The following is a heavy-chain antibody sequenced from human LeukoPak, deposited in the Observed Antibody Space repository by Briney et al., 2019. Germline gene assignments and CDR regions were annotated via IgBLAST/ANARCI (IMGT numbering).Heavy chain of an antibody. CDR2: ISSSSSYI. CDR3: ARDRGSSVYGLDV. V-gene: IGHV3-21*01. J-gene: IGHJ6*02. D-gene: IGHD3-22*01. Sequence: GGSLRLSCAASGFTFSSYSMNWVRQAPGKGLEWVSSISSSSSYIYYADSVKGRFTISRDNAENSLYLQVNSLRAEDTAVYYCARDRGSSVYGLDVWGQGTTVTVSS. CDR1: GFTFSSYS.